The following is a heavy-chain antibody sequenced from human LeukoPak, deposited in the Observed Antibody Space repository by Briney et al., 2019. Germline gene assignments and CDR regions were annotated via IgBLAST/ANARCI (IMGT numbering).Heavy chain of an antibody. CDR3: ASPRGAYDSSGYLH. D-gene: IGHD3-22*01. Sequence: GGPLRLSCAASGFTFSSYSMNWVRQAPGKGLEWVSSISSSSSYIYYADSVKGRFTISRDNAKNSLYLQMNSLRAEDTAVYYCASPRGAYDSSGYLHWGQGTLVTVSS. J-gene: IGHJ4*02. CDR1: GFTFSSYS. CDR2: ISSSSSYI. V-gene: IGHV3-21*01.